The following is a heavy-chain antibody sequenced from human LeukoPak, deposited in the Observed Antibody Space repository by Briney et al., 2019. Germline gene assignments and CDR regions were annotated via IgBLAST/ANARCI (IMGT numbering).Heavy chain of an antibody. D-gene: IGHD6-19*01. V-gene: IGHV4-59*01. J-gene: IGHJ4*02. CDR2: IYSSGTT. CDR1: GSSISSYY. CDR3: ARETRLMGYSSGLGFNY. Sequence: SETLSLTCTVSGSSISSYYWSWIRQPPGRGLEWIGHIYSSGTTNYNPSLKSRVTISVDTSKNHFSLKLSSVTAADTAVYYCARETRLMGYSSGLGFNYWGQGALVTVSS.